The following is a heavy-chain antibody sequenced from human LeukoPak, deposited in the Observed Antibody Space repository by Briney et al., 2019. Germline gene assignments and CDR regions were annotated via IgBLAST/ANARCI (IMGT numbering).Heavy chain of an antibody. J-gene: IGHJ1*01. V-gene: IGHV3-23*01. CDR1: GFTFGSYG. D-gene: IGHD3-22*01. Sequence: PGGSLRLSCAASGFTFGSYGMSWVRQAPGKGLEWVSFITPKADRASYADSVKGRFTISRDNPRNTLYMQMNSLRDEDTAVYYCAIMHGYYDGSGYWVQWGQGTLVTVSS. CDR2: ITPKADRA. CDR3: AIMHGYYDGSGYWVQ.